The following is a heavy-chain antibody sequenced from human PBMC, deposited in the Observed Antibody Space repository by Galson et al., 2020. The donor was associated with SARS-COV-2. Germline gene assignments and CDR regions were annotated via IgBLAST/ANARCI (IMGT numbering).Heavy chain of an antibody. CDR2: IIPIFGTA. Sequence: ASVPVSCQSSVGTFSSYATRWVRQAPGQGLEWMGGIIPIFGTANYAQKFQGRVTITTDESTSTAYMELSSPRSEDTAVYYCAREEWGDSSSSHFDYYYMDVWGKGTTVTVSS. D-gene: IGHD6-6*01. J-gene: IGHJ6*03. CDR1: VGTFSSYA. CDR3: AREEWGDSSSSHFDYYYMDV. V-gene: IGHV1-69*05.